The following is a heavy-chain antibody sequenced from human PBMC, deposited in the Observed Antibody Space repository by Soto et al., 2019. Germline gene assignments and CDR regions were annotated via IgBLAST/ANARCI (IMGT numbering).Heavy chain of an antibody. CDR2: IDYSGST. CDR1: GGSISSSSYY. J-gene: IGHJ4*02. Sequence: QLQLQESGPGLVKPSETLSLTCTVSGGSISSSSYYWGWIRQPPGKGLEWIGSIDYSGSTYYNPSIKSRVTISVDTSKNQFSLQLSSVTAADTAVYYCARQATGYGAPVDYWGQGTLVTVSS. V-gene: IGHV4-39*01. CDR3: ARQATGYGAPVDY. D-gene: IGHD4-17*01.